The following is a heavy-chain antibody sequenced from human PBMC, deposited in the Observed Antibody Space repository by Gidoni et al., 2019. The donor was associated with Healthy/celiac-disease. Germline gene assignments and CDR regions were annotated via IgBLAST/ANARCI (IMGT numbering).Heavy chain of an antibody. CDR2: IYYSGST. CDR1: GGSISSSSYY. CDR3: ARSHSDIVVVPAALGY. J-gene: IGHJ4*02. D-gene: IGHD2-2*01. V-gene: IGHV4-39*01. Sequence: QLQLQESGPGLVKPSETLSLTCTVSGGSISSSSYYWGWIRQPPGKGLEWIGSIYYSGSTYYNPSLKSRVTISVDTSKNQFSLKLSSVTAADTAVYYCARSHSDIVVVPAALGYWGQGTLVTVSS.